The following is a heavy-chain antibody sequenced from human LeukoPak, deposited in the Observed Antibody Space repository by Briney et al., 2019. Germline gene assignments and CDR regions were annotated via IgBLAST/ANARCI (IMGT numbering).Heavy chain of an antibody. J-gene: IGHJ4*02. D-gene: IGHD6-13*01. CDR2: IIPILGIA. V-gene: IGHV1-69*02. CDR3: ARETTAQLVPPY. Sequence: VASVKVSCKASGGTFSSYTISWVRQAPGQGLEWIGRIIPILGIANYAQKFQGRVTITADKSTSTAYMELSSLRSEDTAVYYCARETTAQLVPPYWGQGTLVTVSS. CDR1: GGTFSSYT.